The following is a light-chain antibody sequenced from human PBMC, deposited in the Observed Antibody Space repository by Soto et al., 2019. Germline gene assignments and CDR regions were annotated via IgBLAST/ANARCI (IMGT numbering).Light chain of an antibody. V-gene: IGKV3-11*01. CDR1: QSVSSY. J-gene: IGKJ1*01. Sequence: VLTQSPGTLSSLPGERAPLSFRASQSVSSYLAWYQQKPGQAPRLLIYDASNRATGIPARFSGSGSGTDFTLTISSLEPEDFAVYYCQQRSNWPTSGQGAKVDIK. CDR2: DAS. CDR3: QQRSNWPT.